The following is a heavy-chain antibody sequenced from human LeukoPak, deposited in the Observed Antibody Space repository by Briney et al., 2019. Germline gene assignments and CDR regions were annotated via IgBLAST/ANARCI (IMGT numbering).Heavy chain of an antibody. CDR2: IKSKADGGTT. J-gene: IGHJ4*02. Sequence: GGSLRLSCAASGFTFSDAWMSWARQAPGKGLEWVGHIKSKADGGTTDYAAPVKGRFTISRDDSKNTLYLQMNSLKTEDTAVYYCTTLGYCSGGSCYRRYYFDYWGQGTLVTVSS. CDR3: TTLGYCSGGSCYRRYYFDY. D-gene: IGHD2-15*01. CDR1: GFTFSDAW. V-gene: IGHV3-15*01.